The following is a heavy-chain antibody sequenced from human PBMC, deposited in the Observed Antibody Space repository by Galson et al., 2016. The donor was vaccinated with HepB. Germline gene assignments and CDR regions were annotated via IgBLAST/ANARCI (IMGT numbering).Heavy chain of an antibody. Sequence: SETLSLTCSVSDDSIINYYWTWIRQPPAKGLEWIGYIHYTGSTNYNPSLKRRVTISVDTSKNQFSLKLTSVTAADTAVYYCATSGRDGYNYSLYWGQGTLVTVSS. V-gene: IGHV4-59*01. J-gene: IGHJ4*02. CDR1: DDSIINYY. CDR3: ATSGRDGYNYSLY. D-gene: IGHD5-24*01. CDR2: IHYTGST.